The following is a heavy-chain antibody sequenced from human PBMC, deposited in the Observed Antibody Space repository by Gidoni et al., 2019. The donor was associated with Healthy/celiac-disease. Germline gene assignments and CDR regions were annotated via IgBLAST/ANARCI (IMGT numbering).Heavy chain of an antibody. CDR3: ARAANWNYLSGMDV. CDR2: ISSSSSTI. D-gene: IGHD1-7*01. Sequence: EVQLVESGGGLVQPGGSLRLSCAASGFTFSSYSMNWVRQAPGKGLEWVSYISSSSSTIYYADSVKGRFTISRDNAKNSLYLQMNSLRDEDTAVYYCARAANWNYLSGMDVWGQGTTVTVSS. J-gene: IGHJ6*02. CDR1: GFTFSSYS. V-gene: IGHV3-48*02.